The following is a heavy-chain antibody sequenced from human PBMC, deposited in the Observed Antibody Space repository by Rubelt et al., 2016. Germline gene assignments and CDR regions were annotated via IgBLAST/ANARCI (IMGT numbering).Heavy chain of an antibody. CDR2: INSDGSST. Sequence: QVPGKGLVWVSRINSDGSSTSYVDSVKGRFTISRDNAKNTLYQQMNSLRDEDTAVYYCARGSYYFDYWGQGTLVTVSS. D-gene: IGHD2-21*01. V-gene: IGHV3-74*01. CDR3: ARGSYYFDY. J-gene: IGHJ4*02.